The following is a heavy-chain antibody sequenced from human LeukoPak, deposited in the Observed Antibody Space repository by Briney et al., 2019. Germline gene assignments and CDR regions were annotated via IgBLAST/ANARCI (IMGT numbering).Heavy chain of an antibody. CDR2: IHYSGST. J-gene: IGHJ4*02. CDR1: GGSISSYY. Sequence: SETLSLTCTVSGGSISSYYWSWVRQPPGKGLEWIGYIHYSGSTNSNPSLKSRVAISIDTSKNQFSLRLSSVTAADTAVYYCARVVAAAGTGIDYWGQGTLVTVSS. CDR3: ARVVAAAGTGIDY. D-gene: IGHD6-13*01. V-gene: IGHV4-59*01.